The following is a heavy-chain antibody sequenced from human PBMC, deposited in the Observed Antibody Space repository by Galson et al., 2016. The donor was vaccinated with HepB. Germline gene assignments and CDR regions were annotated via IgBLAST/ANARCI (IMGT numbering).Heavy chain of an antibody. D-gene: IGHD4-17*01. CDR2: ITETGSFA. Sequence: SLRLSCAASGFTLSSSAMTWVRQAPGRGLEWVSAITETGSFAYYADSVRGRFTLSRDTPKNTVYLQMNYLRADDTALYYCGRDYPTMTDRYPYHVDVWGQGTAVTVSS. J-gene: IGHJ6*02. V-gene: IGHV3-23*01. CDR1: GFTLSSSA. CDR3: GRDYPTMTDRYPYHVDV.